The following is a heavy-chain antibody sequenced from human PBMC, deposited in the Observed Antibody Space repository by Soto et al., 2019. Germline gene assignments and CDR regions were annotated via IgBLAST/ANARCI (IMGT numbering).Heavy chain of an antibody. CDR2: ISSNGGST. D-gene: IGHD3-10*01. V-gene: IGHV3-64D*06. Sequence: PGGSLRLSCSASGFTFNSYAMHWVRQAPGKGLEYVSAISSNGGSTYCGDSVKGRFTISRDNSKNTLYLQMSSLRAEDTAVYYCVKGAITMVRGVIASAEYFHHWGQGTLVTVSS. CDR3: VKGAITMVRGVIASAEYFHH. J-gene: IGHJ1*01. CDR1: GFTFNSYA.